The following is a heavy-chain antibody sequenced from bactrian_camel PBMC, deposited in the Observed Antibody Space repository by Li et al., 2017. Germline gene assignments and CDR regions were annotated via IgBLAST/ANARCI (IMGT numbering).Heavy chain of an antibody. V-gene: IGHV3S1*01. J-gene: IGHJ6*01. CDR1: EYTHSAYC. CDR3: AARGPYCYTKLSVRDFTY. Sequence: HVQLVESGGGSVQAGGSLRLSCPVSEYTHSAYCMGWFRQAPGKEREGVAAINASGGRTSYRNSVKGRFTISQDNAKNTLYLQMNSLNTEDTAMYYCAARGPYCYTKLSVRDFTYWGQGTQVTVS. D-gene: IGHD2*01. CDR2: INASGGRT.